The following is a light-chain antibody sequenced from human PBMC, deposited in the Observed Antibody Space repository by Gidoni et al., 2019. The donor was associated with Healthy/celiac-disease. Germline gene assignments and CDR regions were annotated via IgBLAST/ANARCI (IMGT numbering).Light chain of an antibody. V-gene: IGLV1-40*01. CDR2: GNS. J-gene: IGLJ2*01. CDR1: STNIGAGYD. CDR3: QSYDSSLSGSVV. Sequence: SVLTQPPSESRAPGQRVTISCTGSSTNIGAGYDVHWYQQLPGTAPKPLIYGNSNRPSGVPDRFSGSKSGTSASLAITGLQAEDEADYSCQSYDSSLSGSVVFGGGTKLTVL.